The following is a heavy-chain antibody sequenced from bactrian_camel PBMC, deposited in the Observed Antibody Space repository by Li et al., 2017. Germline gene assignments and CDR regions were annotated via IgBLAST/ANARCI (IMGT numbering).Heavy chain of an antibody. CDR3: AASSCGGSWTVPRMNY. D-gene: IGHD2*01. J-gene: IGHJ4*01. Sequence: VQLVESGGGTVQAGGSLRLSCVVSGYTHSSYCLGWFRQGPGKEREGVAAVGRFGGSTWYADSVKGRFTISPDSATVHLQMNSLKPEDTATCYCAASSCGGSWTVPRMNYWGQGTQVTVS. CDR1: GYTHSSYC. V-gene: IGHV3S40*01. CDR2: VGRFGGST.